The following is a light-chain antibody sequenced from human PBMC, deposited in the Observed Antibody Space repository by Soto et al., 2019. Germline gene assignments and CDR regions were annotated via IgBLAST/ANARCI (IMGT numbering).Light chain of an antibody. CDR2: GAS. V-gene: IGKV3-15*01. Sequence: EIVMTQSPATLSVSPGERATLSCRASQSVSSNLAWYQQQPGQPPRLFIHGASTSATGIPAMCSGSVSGTEHPLTLSSGHSEVCAVYDCEQYNNWPLTFGHGTKVDIK. J-gene: IGKJ3*01. CDR3: EQYNNWPLT. CDR1: QSVSSN.